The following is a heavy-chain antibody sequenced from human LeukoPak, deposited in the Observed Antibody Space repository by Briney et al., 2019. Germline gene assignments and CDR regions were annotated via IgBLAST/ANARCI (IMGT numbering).Heavy chain of an antibody. Sequence: SQTLSLTCTVSGGCISSCGYYWSWIRQHPGKGLEWIGYIYYSGSTYYNPSLKSRVTISVDTSKNQFSLKLSSVTAADTAVYYCARAGYSSSWYYYYGMDVWGQGTTVTVSS. CDR3: ARAGYSSSWYYYYGMDV. CDR1: GGCISSCGYY. V-gene: IGHV4-31*03. CDR2: IYYSGST. J-gene: IGHJ6*02. D-gene: IGHD6-13*01.